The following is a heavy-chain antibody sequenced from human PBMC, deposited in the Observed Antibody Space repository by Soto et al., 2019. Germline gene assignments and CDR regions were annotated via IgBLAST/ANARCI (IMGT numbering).Heavy chain of an antibody. CDR1: GFTFSSCA. CDR3: VKDRSDTWSFDY. J-gene: IGHJ4*02. V-gene: IGHV3-30*18. CDR2: VTHDGTLY. Sequence: QVQLVESGGGVVQPGRSLRLSCVASGFTFSSCAMHWVRQFPGKGLEWLAVVTHDGTLYPYADYVKGRFSISRDNSKKTLYLLMNGLIPEDTAVYYCVKDRSDTWSFDYWCQGTLVTVSS. D-gene: IGHD2-8*02.